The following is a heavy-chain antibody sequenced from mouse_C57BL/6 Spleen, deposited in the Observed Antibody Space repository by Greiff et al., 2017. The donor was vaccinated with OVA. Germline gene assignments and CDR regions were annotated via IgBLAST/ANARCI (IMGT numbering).Heavy chain of an antibody. CDR3: THYYGSSYYWYFDV. D-gene: IGHD1-1*01. V-gene: IGHV14-1*01. CDR1: GFNIKDYY. Sequence: EVQLQESGAELVRPGASVKLSCTASGFNIKDYYMHWVQQRPEQGLEWMGWIDPEDGDTEYAPKFQGKDTMTADTSSNSAYLQHSSLTSEDTAVYYCTHYYGSSYYWYFDVWGTGTTVTVSS. J-gene: IGHJ1*03. CDR2: IDPEDGDT.